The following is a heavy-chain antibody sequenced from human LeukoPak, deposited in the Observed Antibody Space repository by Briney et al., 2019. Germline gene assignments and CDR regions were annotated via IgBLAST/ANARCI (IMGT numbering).Heavy chain of an antibody. CDR3: ARGASSNWFDP. CDR1: GYTFTNYG. D-gene: IGHD1-26*01. V-gene: IGHV1-2*02. CDR2: INPNSGGT. J-gene: IGHJ5*02. Sequence: ASVKVSCKASGYTFTNYGISWVRQAPGQGLEWMGWINPNSGGTNSAQNFQGRVTMTRDTSISTAYMELSSLRSDDAAVYYCARGASSNWFDPWGQGTLVTVSS.